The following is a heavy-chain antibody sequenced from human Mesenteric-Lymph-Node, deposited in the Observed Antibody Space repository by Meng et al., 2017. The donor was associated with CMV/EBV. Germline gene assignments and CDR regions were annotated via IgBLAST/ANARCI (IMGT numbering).Heavy chain of an antibody. Sequence: GESLKIPCAASGSTLSNYWMSWVRQAPGKGLEWVASIKHDGSEKNYVDSVKGRFTISRDNTMNSLYLQMNSLRAEDTAVYYCARDQESLAGTTAGMDVWGQGTTVTVSS. V-gene: IGHV3-7*01. J-gene: IGHJ6*02. CDR2: IKHDGSEK. CDR3: ARDQESLAGTTAGMDV. CDR1: GSTLSNYW. D-gene: IGHD1-7*01.